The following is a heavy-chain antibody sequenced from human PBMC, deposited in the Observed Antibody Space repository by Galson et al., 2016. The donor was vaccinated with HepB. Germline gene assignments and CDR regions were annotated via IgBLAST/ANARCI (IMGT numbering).Heavy chain of an antibody. V-gene: IGHV3-53*04. CDR2: SYGGGSK. Sequence: SLRLSCAASGFTVSTNYMSWVRQTPGKGLESVSVSYGGGSKTYADYVKGRFTIPRHNSKNTLYLQMNSLRTEDTAVYYCARPLPNVGYGMDVWGQGTTVTVSS. CDR3: ARPLPNVGYGMDV. D-gene: IGHD2-15*01. CDR1: GFTVSTNY. J-gene: IGHJ6*02.